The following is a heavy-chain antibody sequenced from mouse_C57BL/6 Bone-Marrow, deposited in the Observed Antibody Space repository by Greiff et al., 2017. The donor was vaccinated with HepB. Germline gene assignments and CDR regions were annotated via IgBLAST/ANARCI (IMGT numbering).Heavy chain of an antibody. J-gene: IGHJ2*01. CDR1: GYTFTSYW. CDR3: ARSLLPLKDY. V-gene: IGHV1-55*01. CDR2: IYPGSGST. D-gene: IGHD1-1*01. Sequence: QLPGAELVKPGASVKMSCKASGYTFTSYWITWVKQRPGQGLEWIGDIYPGSGSTNYNEKFKSKATLTVDTSSSTAYMQLSSLTSEDSAVYYCARSLLPLKDYWGQGTTLTVSS.